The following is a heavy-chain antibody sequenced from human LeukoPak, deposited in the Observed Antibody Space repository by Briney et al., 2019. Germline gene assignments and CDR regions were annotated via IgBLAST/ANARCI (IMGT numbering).Heavy chain of an antibody. J-gene: IGHJ4*02. D-gene: IGHD3-22*01. CDR1: GGTFSSYA. CDR2: IIPIFGTA. Sequence: GASVKVSCKASGGTFSSYAISWVRQAPGQGLEWMGGIIPIFGTANYAQKFQGRVTITADESTSTAYMELSSLRSEDTAVYYCALYYYDSSGYPIFDYWGQGTLVTVSS. V-gene: IGHV1-69*13. CDR3: ALYYYDSSGYPIFDY.